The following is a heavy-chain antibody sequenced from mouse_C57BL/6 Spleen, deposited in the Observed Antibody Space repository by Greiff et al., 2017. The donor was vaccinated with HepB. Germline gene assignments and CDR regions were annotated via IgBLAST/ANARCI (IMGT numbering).Heavy chain of an antibody. CDR1: GFTFSDYY. Sequence: EVKLVESEGGLVQPGSSMKLSCTASGFTFSDYYMAWVRQVPEKGLEWVANINYDGSSTYYLDSLKSRFIISRDNAKNSLYLQMSSLKSEDTATYYCARLQGAMDYWGKGTSVTVAS. V-gene: IGHV5-16*01. J-gene: IGHJ4*01. CDR2: INYDGSST. CDR3: ARLQGAMDY.